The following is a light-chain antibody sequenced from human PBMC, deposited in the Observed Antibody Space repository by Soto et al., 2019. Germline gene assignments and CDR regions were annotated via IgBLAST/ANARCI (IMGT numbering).Light chain of an antibody. CDR3: QQSSSSPIT. CDR2: AAS. CDR1: QSVTSSY. V-gene: IGKV3-20*01. J-gene: IGKJ5*01. Sequence: EIVLTQSPGTLSLSPGERATLSCRASQSVTSSYLAWYQQKPGQAPRLLMYAASSRATGIPDRFSGSGSGTDFTLTISRLEAEDFAVYYCQQSSSSPITFGQVTRLEIK.